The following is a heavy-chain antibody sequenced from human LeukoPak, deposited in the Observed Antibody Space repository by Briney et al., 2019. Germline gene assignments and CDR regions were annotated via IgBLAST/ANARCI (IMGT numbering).Heavy chain of an antibody. Sequence: ASVKVSCKASGYTFTSYYMHWVRQAPGQGLELMGTIYPSGGSTTYAQKFQGRVTMTRDTSTSTVYMELSSLRSEDTAVYYCARGDIVATVFDYWGQGTLVTVSS. V-gene: IGHV1-46*01. J-gene: IGHJ4*02. CDR3: ARGDIVATVFDY. D-gene: IGHD5-12*01. CDR2: IYPSGGST. CDR1: GYTFTSYY.